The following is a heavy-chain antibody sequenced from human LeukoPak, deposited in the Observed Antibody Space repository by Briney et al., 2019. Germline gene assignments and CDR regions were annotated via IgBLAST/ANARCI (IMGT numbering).Heavy chain of an antibody. J-gene: IGHJ5*02. CDR1: GFTFSIYW. CDR2: IKQDGSEK. Sequence: GGSLRLSCAASGFTFSIYWMSWVRQAPGKGPEWVASIKQDGSEKYYVASVKGRFTISRDNAKNSLYLQMNSLRAEDTAVYYCARVGITMVRGVIMWANWFDPCGQGTLVTVSS. V-gene: IGHV3-7*01. CDR3: ARVGITMVRGVIMWANWFDP. D-gene: IGHD3-10*01.